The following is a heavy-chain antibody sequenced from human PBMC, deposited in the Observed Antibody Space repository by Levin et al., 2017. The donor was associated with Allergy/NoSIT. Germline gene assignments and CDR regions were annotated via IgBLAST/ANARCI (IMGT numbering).Heavy chain of an antibody. Sequence: LSLTCAASGFTFSSCAMTWVRQAPGKGLEWVSTISNSGGSPYYASSVRGRFTISRDNSKNTLYLQMNGLRAEDTAVYYCANDIYGDYGGPQHWGQGTLVTVSS. CDR3: ANDIYGDYGGPQH. CDR2: ISNSGGSP. J-gene: IGHJ1*01. V-gene: IGHV3-23*01. D-gene: IGHD4-17*01. CDR1: GFTFSSCA.